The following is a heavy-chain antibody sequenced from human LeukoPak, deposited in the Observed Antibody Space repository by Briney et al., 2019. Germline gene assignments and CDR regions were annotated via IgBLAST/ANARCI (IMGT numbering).Heavy chain of an antibody. V-gene: IGHV4-30-2*01. CDR2: IYHSGST. Sequence: SETLSLTCAVSGGSISSGGYSWSWIRQPPGKGLEWIGYIYHSGSTNYNPSLKSRVTISVDKSKNQFSLKLSSVTAADTAVYYCARDPIQGFDYWGQGTLVTVSS. CDR1: GGSISSGGYS. CDR3: ARDPIQGFDY. J-gene: IGHJ4*02.